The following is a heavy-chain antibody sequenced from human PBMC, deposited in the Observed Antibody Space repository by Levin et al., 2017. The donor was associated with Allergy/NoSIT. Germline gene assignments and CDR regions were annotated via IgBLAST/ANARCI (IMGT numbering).Heavy chain of an antibody. V-gene: IGHV3-30*18. CDR2: ISNDGSNK. CDR1: GFTFSNYG. CDR3: AKDAAGLTYYFDY. D-gene: IGHD6-13*01. Sequence: LAGGSLRLSCAASGFTFSNYGMHWVRQAPGKGLEWVAVISNDGSNKYYVDSVKGRFTISRDNSKNTLYLQMNSLRAEDTAVYYCAKDAAGLTYYFDYWGQGTLVTVSS. J-gene: IGHJ4*02.